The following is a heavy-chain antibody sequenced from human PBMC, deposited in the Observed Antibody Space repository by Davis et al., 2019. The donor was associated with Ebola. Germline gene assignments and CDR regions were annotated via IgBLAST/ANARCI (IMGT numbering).Heavy chain of an antibody. J-gene: IGHJ6*02. D-gene: IGHD3-10*01. Sequence: AASVKVSCKASGYTFTSYGISWVRQAPGQGLEWMGWISAYNGNTNYAQKLQGRVTMTTDTSTSTAYMELRSLRSDDTAVYYCARQYYYGSGSDNGMDVWGQGTMVTVSS. V-gene: IGHV1-18*01. CDR1: GYTFTSYG. CDR3: ARQYYYGSGSDNGMDV. CDR2: ISAYNGNT.